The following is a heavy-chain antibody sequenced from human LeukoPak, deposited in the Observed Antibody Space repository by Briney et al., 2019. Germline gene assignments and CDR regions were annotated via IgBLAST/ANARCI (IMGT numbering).Heavy chain of an antibody. CDR1: GFTFSSSA. J-gene: IGHJ4*02. CDR3: ANSDRDTYYYDSSGSSPQGY. CDR2: VSGSGRGENT. Sequence: GGSLRLSCAASGFTFSSSAMSWVRQAPGKGLEWVSNVSGSGRGENTYYADSVKARFTISRDNSKNTLYLQMNSLRAEDTAVYYCANSDRDTYYYDSSGSSPQGYWGQGTLVTVSS. D-gene: IGHD3-22*01. V-gene: IGHV3-23*01.